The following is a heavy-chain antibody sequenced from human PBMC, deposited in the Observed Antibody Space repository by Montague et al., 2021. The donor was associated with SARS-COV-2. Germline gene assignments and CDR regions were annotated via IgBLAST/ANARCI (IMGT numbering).Heavy chain of an antibody. CDR1: GYSISSGYY. V-gene: IGHV4-38-2*02. J-gene: IGHJ4*02. CDR2: IYHSGST. CDR3: ARDVRYYDFWSGRAQTSPDY. Sequence: SETLSLTCTVSGYSISSGYYWGWIRQPPGKGLEWIGSIYHSGSTXYNPSLKSRVTISVDTSKNQFSPKLSSVTAADTAVYYCARDVRYYDFWSGRAQTSPDYWGQGTLVTVSS. D-gene: IGHD3-3*01.